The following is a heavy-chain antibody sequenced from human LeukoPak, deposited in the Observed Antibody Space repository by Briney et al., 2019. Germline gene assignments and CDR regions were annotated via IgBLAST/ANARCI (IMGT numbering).Heavy chain of an antibody. CDR2: ISGSGDAT. J-gene: IGHJ4*02. D-gene: IGHD2-2*01. Sequence: GGSLRLSCAASGFTFGSFAMSWVRQAPGKGPEWVSGISGSGDATFYADSVKGRFTISRDNSKNTLYLQMNSLRAEDTAVYYCANRPGRYCSSTSCYAGSVPFDYWGQGTLVTVSS. CDR1: GFTFGSFA. CDR3: ANRPGRYCSSTSCYAGSVPFDY. V-gene: IGHV3-23*01.